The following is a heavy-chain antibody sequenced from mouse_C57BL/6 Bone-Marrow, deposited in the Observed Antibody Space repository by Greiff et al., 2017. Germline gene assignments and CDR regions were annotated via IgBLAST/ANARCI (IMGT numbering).Heavy chain of an antibody. Sequence: EVMLVESEGGLVQPGSSMKLSCTASGFTFSDYYMAWVRQVPEKGLEWVANINYDGSSTYYLDSLKSRFIISRDNAKNILYLQMSSLKSEDTATYYCARADYDYDGYAMDYWGQGTSVTVSS. J-gene: IGHJ4*01. D-gene: IGHD2-4*01. V-gene: IGHV5-16*01. CDR2: INYDGSST. CDR3: ARADYDYDGYAMDY. CDR1: GFTFSDYY.